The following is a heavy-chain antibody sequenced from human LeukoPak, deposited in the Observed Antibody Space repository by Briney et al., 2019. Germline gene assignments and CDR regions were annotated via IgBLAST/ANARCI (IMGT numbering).Heavy chain of an antibody. V-gene: IGHV3-30*04. Sequence: PGRSLRLSCAASRFTFRSYAMHWVRQAPGTGLESVSFISYDGNNQYYADSVKGRFTISRDNSKNTLYLQMNSLRTEDTAVYYCAKDAGDQGYFDYWGQGTLVTVSS. CDR1: RFTFRSYA. J-gene: IGHJ4*02. CDR3: AKDAGDQGYFDY. CDR2: ISYDGNNQ. D-gene: IGHD3-16*01.